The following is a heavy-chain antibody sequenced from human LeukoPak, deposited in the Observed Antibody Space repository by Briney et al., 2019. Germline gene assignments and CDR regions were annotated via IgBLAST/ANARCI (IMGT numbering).Heavy chain of an antibody. D-gene: IGHD3-10*01. CDR1: GYTFTTYG. CDR3: ARDLGVRRGSGSYSPYYYYMDV. Sequence: ASVKVSCKASGYTFTTYGISWVRQAPGQGLEWMGWINPYNGNTNYAQKFQGRVTMTRDTSTSTVYMELSSLRSEDTAVYYCARDLGVRRGSGSYSPYYYYMDVWGKGTTVTISS. J-gene: IGHJ6*03. V-gene: IGHV1-18*01. CDR2: INPYNGNT.